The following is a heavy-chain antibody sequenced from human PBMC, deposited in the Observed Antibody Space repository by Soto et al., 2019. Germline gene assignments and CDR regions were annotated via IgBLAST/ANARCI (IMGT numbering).Heavy chain of an antibody. V-gene: IGHV4-39*01. Sequence: PSETLSLTCRVSGDSISDTIYYWGWIRQPPGMGLEWIGSIHYSGSTQFHPSFKSRVTISVDTSKNEFSLRLRSVTAADTSVYYCARLTVTMVRGVIMGVDYWGQGTLVTVSS. D-gene: IGHD3-10*01. CDR1: GDSISDTIYY. CDR2: IHYSGST. J-gene: IGHJ4*02. CDR3: ARLTVTMVRGVIMGVDY.